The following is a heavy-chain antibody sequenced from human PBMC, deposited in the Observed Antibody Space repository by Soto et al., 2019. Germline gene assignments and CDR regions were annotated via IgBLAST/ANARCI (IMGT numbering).Heavy chain of an antibody. J-gene: IGHJ3*02. CDR1: GVFIGGGDYY. Sequence: QLQESGPGLVKSSHTLSLTCFVSGVFIGGGDYYCCWIRQPPGKGLEWTGCIHYSGSTHYSPSLKSRATISVDTSKNQFSLKLSSVTAADTAVYYCARALGIQRTAFDIWGQGTMVTVSS. V-gene: IGHV4-30-4*01. CDR3: ARALGIQRTAFDI. CDR2: IHYSGST. D-gene: IGHD1-1*01.